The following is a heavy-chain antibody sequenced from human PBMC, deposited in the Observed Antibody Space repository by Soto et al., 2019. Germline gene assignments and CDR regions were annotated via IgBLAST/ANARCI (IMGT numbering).Heavy chain of an antibody. Sequence: PSETLSLTCTVSGGSISSSSYYWGWIRQPPGKGLEWIGSIYYSGSTYYNPSLKSRVTISVDTSKNQFSLKLSSVTAADTAVYYCARRRELGYCSGGSCYVRDFYYYYMDVWGKGTTVTVSS. CDR1: GGSISSSSYY. CDR2: IYYSGST. V-gene: IGHV4-39*01. CDR3: ARRRELGYCSGGSCYVRDFYYYYMDV. J-gene: IGHJ6*03. D-gene: IGHD2-15*01.